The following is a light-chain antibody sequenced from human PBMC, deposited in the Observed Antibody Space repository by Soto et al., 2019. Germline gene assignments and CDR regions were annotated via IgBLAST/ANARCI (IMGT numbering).Light chain of an antibody. J-gene: IGKJ5*01. CDR2: GAS. CDR3: QQYKNWPL. CDR1: HSVNSH. V-gene: IGKV3-15*01. Sequence: MMMTQSPATLSVSPGERVTLSCRTSHSVNSHVAWYQQKPGQAPRLLLYGASTRATGIPVRFSGSGFGTEFTLTISSMKSEDFAVYYCQQYKNWPLVGQGTRLEIK.